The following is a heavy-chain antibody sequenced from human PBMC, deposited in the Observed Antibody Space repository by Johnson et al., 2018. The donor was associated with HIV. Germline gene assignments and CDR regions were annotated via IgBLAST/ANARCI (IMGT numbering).Heavy chain of an antibody. CDR2: IKQDGSVK. CDR1: GFTVSSNY. J-gene: IGHJ3*02. Sequence: EVQLVESGGGLVQPGGSLRLSCAASGFTVSSNYMSWVRQAPGKGLEWVANIKQDGSVKDYVDSVKGRFTISRENAKNSLYLQMTTLRAEDTAVYYCVRGSGSYYLVKGAFDIWGQGTMVTVSS. V-gene: IGHV3-7*04. CDR3: VRGSGSYYLVKGAFDI. D-gene: IGHD1-26*01.